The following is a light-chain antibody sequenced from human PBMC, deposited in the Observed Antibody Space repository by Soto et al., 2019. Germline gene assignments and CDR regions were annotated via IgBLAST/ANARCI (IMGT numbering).Light chain of an antibody. Sequence: QLVLTQSPSASASPGASVKLTCTLSSGHSSYAITWHQQQPEKGPRFLMKLNSDGSHSKGDGIPDRFSGSSSGAERYLTISSLQSEDEADYYCQTWATGTNYVFGPGTKVTVL. V-gene: IGLV4-69*01. CDR1: SGHSSYA. J-gene: IGLJ1*01. CDR3: QTWATGTNYV. CDR2: LNSDGSH.